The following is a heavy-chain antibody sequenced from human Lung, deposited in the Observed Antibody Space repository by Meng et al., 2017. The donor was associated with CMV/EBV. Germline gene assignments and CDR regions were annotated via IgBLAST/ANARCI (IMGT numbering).Heavy chain of an antibody. CDR1: GLTVSNNY. CDR2: IYSSGST. V-gene: IGHV3-66*03. CDR3: ARDMYWAQSYHGVDV. Sequence: GGSXRLXCAASGLTVSNNYLTWVRQAPGKGLEWVSLIYSSGSTSYADSVKGRFTISRDNSKNTLYLQMSTLRPEDTAIYYCARDMYWAQSYHGVDVWGHGTTVTVSS. D-gene: IGHD2-15*01. J-gene: IGHJ6*02.